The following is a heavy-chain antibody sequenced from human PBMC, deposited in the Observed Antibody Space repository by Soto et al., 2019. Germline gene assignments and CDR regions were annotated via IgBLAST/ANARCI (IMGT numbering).Heavy chain of an antibody. Sequence: GGSLRLSCAASGFTFSDYYMSWIRQAPGKGLEWVSYISSSSSYTNYADSVKGRFTISRDNAKNSLYLQMNSLRAEDTAVYYCARDPGYYDSSGYSDYWGQGTLVTVSS. CDR3: ARDPGYYDSSGYSDY. J-gene: IGHJ4*02. V-gene: IGHV3-11*05. D-gene: IGHD3-22*01. CDR1: GFTFSDYY. CDR2: ISSSSSYT.